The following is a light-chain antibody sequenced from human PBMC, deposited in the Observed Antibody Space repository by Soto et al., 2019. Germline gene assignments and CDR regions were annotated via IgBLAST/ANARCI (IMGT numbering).Light chain of an antibody. CDR1: QGIGVR. J-gene: IGKJ1*01. Sequence: IQMTQSPSSLSASIGDRVTITCRASQGIGVRLAWFQQKPGKAPQYLIQSASIFQSGVPSRFSGSGSGTEFILTINSLQPEDVAIYYCLQVNSFPRTFGQGTKVEIK. CDR2: SAS. V-gene: IGKV1-12*01. CDR3: LQVNSFPRT.